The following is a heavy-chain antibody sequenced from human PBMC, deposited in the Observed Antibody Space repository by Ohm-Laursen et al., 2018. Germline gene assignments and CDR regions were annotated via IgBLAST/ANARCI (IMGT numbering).Heavy chain of an antibody. J-gene: IGHJ2*01. CDR2: VYHFGDT. V-gene: IGHV4-59*07. CDR3: ARKSPYWYFDL. Sequence: SDTLSLTCTVSGGSMRSQYWSWIRQPPGKGLEWIGYVYHFGDTNYNPSLKSRVSLTVDTSKNQFSMTLSSVTAADTAVYYCARKSPYWYFDLWGRGTLVSVSS. CDR1: GGSMRSQY.